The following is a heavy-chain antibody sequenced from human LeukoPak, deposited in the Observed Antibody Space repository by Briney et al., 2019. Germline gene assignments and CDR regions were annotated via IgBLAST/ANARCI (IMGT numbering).Heavy chain of an antibody. Sequence: GASVKVSCKASGYTFTSYYMHWVRQAPGQGLEWMGIINPSGGSASYAQKFQGRVTMTRDMSTSTVYMELSSLRSEDTAVYYCARDLLVDTAMVYWGQGTLVTVSS. CDR3: ARDLLVDTAMVY. J-gene: IGHJ4*02. D-gene: IGHD5-18*01. CDR2: INPSGGSA. CDR1: GYTFTSYY. V-gene: IGHV1-46*01.